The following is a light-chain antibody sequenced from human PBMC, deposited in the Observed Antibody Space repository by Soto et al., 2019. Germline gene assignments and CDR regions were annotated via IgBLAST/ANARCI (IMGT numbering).Light chain of an antibody. V-gene: IGLV1-40*01. Sequence: QSVLTQPPSVSGAPGQRVTISCTGTSSNIGAGYEVHWYRQLPGTAPKFLVSGNDNRPSGVPDRLSASKSGTSGSLAITDLQAEDEGHYYCQSYDRGLTAYVFGTGTKVTVL. J-gene: IGLJ1*01. CDR2: GND. CDR1: SSNIGAGYE. CDR3: QSYDRGLTAYV.